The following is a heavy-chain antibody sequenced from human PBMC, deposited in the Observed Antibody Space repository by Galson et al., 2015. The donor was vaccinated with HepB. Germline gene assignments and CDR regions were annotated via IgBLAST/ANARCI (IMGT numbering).Heavy chain of an antibody. Sequence: SVKVSCKASGGTFSSYAISWVRQAPGQGLEWMGGIIPIFGTANYAQKFQGRVTITADESTSTAYMELSSLRSEDTAVYYCARDGPGRCSSTSCHALNWFDPRGQGTLVTVSS. CDR2: IIPIFGTA. CDR1: GGTFSSYA. J-gene: IGHJ5*02. V-gene: IGHV1-69*13. CDR3: ARDGPGRCSSTSCHALNWFDP. D-gene: IGHD2-2*01.